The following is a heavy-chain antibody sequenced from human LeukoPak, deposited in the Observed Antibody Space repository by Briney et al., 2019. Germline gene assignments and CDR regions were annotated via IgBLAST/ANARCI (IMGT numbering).Heavy chain of an antibody. CDR1: EYTFTYYW. J-gene: IGHJ3*01. V-gene: IGHV5-51*01. D-gene: IGHD3-10*01. Sequence: GEALQIACHGSEYTFTYYWIGWVRPTPGKGREWMGIIYPADSDTRYGPSFQGQVTISADKFTTTIYLEWSSLKASDTAMYFCARLRGYSGPKDPFDLWGQGTLVTVSS. CDR3: ARLRGYSGPKDPFDL. CDR2: IYPADSDT.